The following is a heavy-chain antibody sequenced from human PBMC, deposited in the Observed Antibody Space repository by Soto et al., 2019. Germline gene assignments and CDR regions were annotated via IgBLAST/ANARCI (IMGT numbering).Heavy chain of an antibody. CDR2: IYYSGST. V-gene: IGHV4-59*08. CDR1: GGSISSYY. CDR3: ARLVYDILTGYFVDV. J-gene: IGHJ6*04. Sequence: SETLSLTCTVSGGSISSYYWSWIRQPPGKGLEWIGYIYYSGSTNYNPSLKSRVTISVDTSKNQFSLKLSSVTAADTAVYYCARLVYDILTGYFVDVWGKGTTVTVSS. D-gene: IGHD3-9*01.